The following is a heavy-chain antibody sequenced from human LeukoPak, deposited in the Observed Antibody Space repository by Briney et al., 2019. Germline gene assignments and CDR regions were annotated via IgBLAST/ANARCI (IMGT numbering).Heavy chain of an antibody. CDR1: GFTFDDYG. D-gene: IGHD3-16*01. CDR2: INWNGGST. Sequence: PGGSLRLSCAASGFTFDDYGMSWVRQAPGKGLEWVSGINWNGGSTGYADSVKGRFTISRDNAKNSLYLQMNSLGAEDTALYYCARGYRSGEYFDYWGQGTLVTVSS. J-gene: IGHJ4*02. CDR3: ARGYRSGEYFDY. V-gene: IGHV3-20*04.